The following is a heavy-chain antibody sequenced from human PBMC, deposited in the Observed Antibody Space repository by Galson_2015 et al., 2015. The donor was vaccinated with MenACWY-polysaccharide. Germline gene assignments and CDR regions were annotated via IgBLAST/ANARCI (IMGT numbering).Heavy chain of an antibody. CDR1: GFTFRSYA. J-gene: IGHJ6*02. CDR3: ASPLDKNCYGIDF. V-gene: IGHV3-30-3*01. Sequence: SLRLSCAASGFTFRSYAMHWVRQAPGKGLEWVAVISYDGSNKYYADSVKGRFTISRDNSKNTLYLQMNSLRAEDTAVYYCASPLDKNCYGIDFWGQGTTVTVSS. CDR2: ISYDGSNK.